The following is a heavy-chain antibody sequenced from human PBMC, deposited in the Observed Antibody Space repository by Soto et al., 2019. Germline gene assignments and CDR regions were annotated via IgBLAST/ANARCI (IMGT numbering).Heavy chain of an antibody. CDR3: AHLKYDPLNNWFDP. CDR2: IYWDDDK. V-gene: IGHV2-5*02. D-gene: IGHD3-3*01. Sequence: SGPTLVNPTQTLTLTCTFSGFSLSTSGVGVGWIRQPPGKALEWLALIYWDDDKRYSPSLKSRLTITKDTSKNQVVLTMTNMDPVDTATYHCAHLKYDPLNNWFDPWGQGTLVTVSS. J-gene: IGHJ5*02. CDR1: GFSLSTSGVG.